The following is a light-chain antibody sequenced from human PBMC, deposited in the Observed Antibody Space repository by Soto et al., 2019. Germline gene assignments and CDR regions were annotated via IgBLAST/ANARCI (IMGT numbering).Light chain of an antibody. V-gene: IGLV1-40*01. J-gene: IGLJ1*01. Sequence: QSVLTQPPSVSGAPGQRVTISCTGSSSNIGAGYDVHWYQQRPGTAPKLLIFGNINRTSGVPDRFSGSKSGTSASLAITGLQAEDEVYYYCQSYDSTLSARYVFGTGTKVTVL. CDR2: GNI. CDR1: SSNIGAGYD. CDR3: QSYDSTLSARYV.